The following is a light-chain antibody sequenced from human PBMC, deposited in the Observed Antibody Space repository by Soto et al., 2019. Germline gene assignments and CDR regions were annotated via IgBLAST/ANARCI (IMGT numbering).Light chain of an antibody. Sequence: QSVLTQPPSASGTPGQRVTISCSGSSSNIGSNYVYWYQQLSRSLILIYRNNQRPSGVPDRFSASKSGTSASLAISGLRSEDEADYYCAAWDDSLSGLVFGTGTKVTAL. CDR1: SSNIGSNY. J-gene: IGLJ1*01. V-gene: IGLV1-47*01. CDR2: RNN. CDR3: AAWDDSLSGLV.